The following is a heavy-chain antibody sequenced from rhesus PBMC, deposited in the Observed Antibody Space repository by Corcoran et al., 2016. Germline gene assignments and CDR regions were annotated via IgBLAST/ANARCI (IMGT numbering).Heavy chain of an antibody. CDR3: ATGSFDY. CDR1: GYTFTDYY. Sequence: EVQLVQSGAEVKKPGASVKISCKAPGYTFTDYYLHWLRQVPGKGLEWMGRVDHEDGEAIHAQTFQARVPITADTSTDTAYLKLSSLRSEDTAVYYCATGSFDYWGQGVLVTVSS. V-gene: IGHV1-111*02. J-gene: IGHJ4*01. CDR2: VDHEDGEA. D-gene: IGHD3-34*01.